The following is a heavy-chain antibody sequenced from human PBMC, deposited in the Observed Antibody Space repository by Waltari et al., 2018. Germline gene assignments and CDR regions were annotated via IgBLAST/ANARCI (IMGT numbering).Heavy chain of an antibody. CDR3: ATVTPARRYCDWLPYSLDY. D-gene: IGHD3-9*01. J-gene: IGHJ4*02. CDR1: GYTLTELS. CDR2: LDPEDGET. Sequence: QVQLVQSGAEVKKPGASVKVSCKVSGYTLTELSMHWVRQAPGKGLEWTGGLDPEDGETIYAQQGQWRVNMTEETSTDTAYMALSSLRSEDTAVYYCATVTPARRYCDWLPYSLDYWGQGTLVTVSS. V-gene: IGHV1-24*01.